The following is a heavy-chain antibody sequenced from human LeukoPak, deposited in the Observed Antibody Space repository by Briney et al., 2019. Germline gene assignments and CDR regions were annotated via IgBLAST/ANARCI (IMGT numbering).Heavy chain of an antibody. CDR1: GYTLTLYY. CDR3: ARVGFERPRSSITVVRGVIRPNAFDL. CDR2: INPNSGDT. Sequence: ASVKASCKPSGYTLTLYYMHRVRQAPGHGLEGMGRINPNSGDTQYAQNFQGRVTMTRDTSIDTAYMDLSRLRSDDTAVYYCARVGFERPRSSITVVRGVIRPNAFDLWGQGTMVTVSS. J-gene: IGHJ3*01. V-gene: IGHV1-2*02. D-gene: IGHD3-10*01.